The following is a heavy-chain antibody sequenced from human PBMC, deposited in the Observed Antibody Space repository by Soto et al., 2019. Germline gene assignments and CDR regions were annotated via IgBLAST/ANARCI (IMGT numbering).Heavy chain of an antibody. Sequence: QVQLVESGGGVVQPGRSLRLSCAASGFTFSSYGMHWVRQAPGKGLEWVAVISYDGSNKYYADSVKGRFTISRDNSKNTLYLQMNSLRAEDTAVYYCAKDDDFWSCYYRGHHAFDIWGRGTMVTVSS. J-gene: IGHJ3*02. D-gene: IGHD3-3*01. CDR2: ISYDGSNK. CDR1: GFTFSSYG. V-gene: IGHV3-30*18. CDR3: AKDDDFWSCYYRGHHAFDI.